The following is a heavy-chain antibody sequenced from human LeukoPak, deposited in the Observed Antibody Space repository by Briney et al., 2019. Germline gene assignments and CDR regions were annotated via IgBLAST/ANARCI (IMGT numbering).Heavy chain of an antibody. J-gene: IGHJ4*02. CDR2: ISAYNGNT. CDR1: GYTFTSYG. V-gene: IGHV1-18*01. Sequence: GASVKVSCKASGYTFTSYGISWVRQAPGQGLEWMGWISAYNGNTNYAQKLQGRVTMTTDTSTSTAYMELRSLRSDDTAVYYCARRAPHCDSSGYPPFDYWGQGTLVTVSS. D-gene: IGHD3-22*01. CDR3: ARRAPHCDSSGYPPFDY.